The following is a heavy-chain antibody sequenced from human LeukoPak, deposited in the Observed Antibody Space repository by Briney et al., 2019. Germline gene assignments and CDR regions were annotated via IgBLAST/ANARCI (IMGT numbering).Heavy chain of an antibody. CDR1: GYTFSDFY. V-gene: IGHV1-2*02. CDR3: ARVRLADERAWAY. J-gene: IGHJ4*02. Sequence: GASVTVSCTASGYTFSDFYIHWVRQAPGQGLEYVGWITPKSGDTYSPQRFQGRVTMTRDASISTAYMELSSLRSDDTAVYFCARVRLADERAWAYWGQGTLVTVSS. CDR2: ITPKSGDT. D-gene: IGHD3-3*02.